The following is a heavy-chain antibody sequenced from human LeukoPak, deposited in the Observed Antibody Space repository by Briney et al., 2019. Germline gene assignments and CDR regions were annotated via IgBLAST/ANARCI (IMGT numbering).Heavy chain of an antibody. J-gene: IGHJ5*02. V-gene: IGHV1-46*01. CDR3: ARGTIVVVVAATQYWFDP. Sequence: ASMKVSCKASGGTFSSYAISWVRQAPGQGLEWMGIINPSGGSTSYAQKFQGRVTMTRDTSTSTVYMELSSLRSEDTAVYYCARGTIVVVVAATQYWFDPWGQGTLVTVSS. CDR2: INPSGGST. CDR1: GGTFSSYA. D-gene: IGHD2-15*01.